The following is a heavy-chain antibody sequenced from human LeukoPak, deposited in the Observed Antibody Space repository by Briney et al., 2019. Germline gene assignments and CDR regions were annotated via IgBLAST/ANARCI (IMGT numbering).Heavy chain of an antibody. CDR3: AKGGRDGYNYFDY. Sequence: GRSLRLSCAASGFTFGSYGMHWVRQAPGKGLEWVAVISYDGSNKYYADSVKGRFTISRDNSKNTLYLQMNSLRAEDTAVYYCAKGGRDGYNYFDYWGQGTLVTVSS. CDR1: GFTFGSYG. CDR2: ISYDGSNK. V-gene: IGHV3-30*18. D-gene: IGHD5-24*01. J-gene: IGHJ4*02.